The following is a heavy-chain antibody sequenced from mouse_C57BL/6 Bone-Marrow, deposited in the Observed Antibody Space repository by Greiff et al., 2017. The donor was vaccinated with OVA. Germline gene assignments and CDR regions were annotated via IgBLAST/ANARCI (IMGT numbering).Heavy chain of an antibody. CDR1: GFTFSSYA. Sequence: EVKLQESGGGLVKPGGSLKLSCAASGFTFSSYAMSWVRQTPEKRLEWVATISDGGSYTYYPDNVKGRFTISRDNAKNNLYLQMSHLKSEATAMYYCARDLSAWFAYWGQGTLVTVSA. D-gene: IGHD2-3*01. V-gene: IGHV5-4*01. J-gene: IGHJ3*01. CDR2: ISDGGSYT. CDR3: ARDLSAWFAY.